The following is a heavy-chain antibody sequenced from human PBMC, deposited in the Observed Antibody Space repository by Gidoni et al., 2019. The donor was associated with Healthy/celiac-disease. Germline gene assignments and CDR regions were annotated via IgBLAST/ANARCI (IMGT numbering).Heavy chain of an antibody. V-gene: IGHV4-34*01. CDR1: GGSFSGYY. CDR2: INHSGST. D-gene: IGHD1-26*01. J-gene: IGHJ4*02. CDR3: ARGVEGATTAVYFDY. Sequence: QVQLQQWGAGLLKPSATLSLTCAVYGGSFSGYYWSWIRPPPGKGLEWIGEINHSGSTNYNPSLKSRVTISVDTSKNQFSLKLSSVTAADTAVYYCARGVEGATTAVYFDYWGQGTLVTVSS.